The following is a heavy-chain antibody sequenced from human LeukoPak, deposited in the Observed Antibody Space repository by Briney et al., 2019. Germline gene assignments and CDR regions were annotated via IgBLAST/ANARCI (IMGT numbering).Heavy chain of an antibody. Sequence: SGTVSLTCTVSGDSIRSYFWSWIRQPPGKGLECVGYIYNTRDSNYNPSLKSRVTMSLDTSKSQFSLKLTSVTAADTAIYYCARYTRIPDYWGQGTLVTVTS. CDR3: ARYTRIPDY. V-gene: IGHV4-59*01. J-gene: IGHJ4*02. CDR1: GDSIRSYF. CDR2: IYNTRDS. D-gene: IGHD2-21*01.